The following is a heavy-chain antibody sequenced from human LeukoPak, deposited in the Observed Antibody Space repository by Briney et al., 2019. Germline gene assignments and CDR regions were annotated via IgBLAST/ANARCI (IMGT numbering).Heavy chain of an antibody. CDR3: ASHRYTMYGSALGMDV. CDR2: IYSGGST. CDR1: GFTVSSNY. D-gene: IGHD3-10*01. V-gene: IGHV3-66*04. Sequence: PGGSLRLSCAASGFTVSSNYMSWVRQAPGKGLEWASVIYSGGSTYYADSVKGRFTISRDNSKNTLYLQMNSLRAEDTAVYYCASHRYTMYGSALGMDVWGQGTTVTVSS. J-gene: IGHJ6*02.